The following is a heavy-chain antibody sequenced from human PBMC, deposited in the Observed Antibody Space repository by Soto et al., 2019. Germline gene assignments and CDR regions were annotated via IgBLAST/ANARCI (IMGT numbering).Heavy chain of an antibody. CDR1: GFTFDDCG. J-gene: IGHJ4*02. Sequence: GGSLRLSCAGSGFTFDDCGMYWVRQAPGKGLEWVSGISWNSGSRGYADSVKGRFTISRDNAKNSLYLQMNSLKTEDTALYYCAKDSGMRGYVFSNFDSWGQGTLVTVSS. CDR3: AKDSGMRGYVFSNFDS. D-gene: IGHD5-12*01. CDR2: ISWNSGSR. V-gene: IGHV3-9*01.